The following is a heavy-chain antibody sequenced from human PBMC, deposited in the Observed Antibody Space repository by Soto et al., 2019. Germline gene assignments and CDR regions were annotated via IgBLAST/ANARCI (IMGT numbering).Heavy chain of an antibody. CDR2: TYYRSKWYN. J-gene: IGHJ4*02. CDR1: GDSVSSNSAA. Sequence: PSQTLSLTCAISGDSVSSNSAAWNWIRQSPSGGLEWLGRTYYRSKWYNEYAVSVKSRITVNPDTSKNQLSLQLNSVTPEDTAIYYCARSQGFLDYWGQGTLVTVSS. V-gene: IGHV6-1*01. CDR3: ARSQGFLDY. D-gene: IGHD2-15*01.